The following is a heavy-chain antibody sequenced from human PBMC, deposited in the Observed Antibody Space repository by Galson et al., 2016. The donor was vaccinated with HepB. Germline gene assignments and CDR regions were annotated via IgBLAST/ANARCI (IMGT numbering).Heavy chain of an antibody. CDR2: IYPGDSDT. CDR3: ARSVWRHDTSYGMDV. D-gene: IGHD3-16*01. J-gene: IGHJ6*02. V-gene: IGHV5-51*01. Sequence: QSGAEVKKPGESLKISCTGSGYSFSNYWIAWVRQMPGKGLEWMGLIYPGDSDTKYRQSFQGQVTMSADKSISTVYLQWRSLNASDTAIYYCARSVWRHDTSYGMDVWGQGTTVTVSS. CDR1: GYSFSNYW.